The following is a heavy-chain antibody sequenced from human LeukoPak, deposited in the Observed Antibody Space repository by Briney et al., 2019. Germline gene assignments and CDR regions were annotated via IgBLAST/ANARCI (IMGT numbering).Heavy chain of an antibody. CDR1: GVTFCSNG. Sequence: GGSLRLSCGASGVTFCSNGMHGCRHAPGKGLVGGAGRWYDGSNEYYADSVKGRFSSSRDKSKNSLYLQMNSLRGGDTAVYYCARIYGSGSSKADIFDYWGQGTLVTVSS. D-gene: IGHD3-10*01. CDR2: RWYDGSNE. V-gene: IGHV3-33*01. CDR3: ARIYGSGSSKADIFDY. J-gene: IGHJ4*02.